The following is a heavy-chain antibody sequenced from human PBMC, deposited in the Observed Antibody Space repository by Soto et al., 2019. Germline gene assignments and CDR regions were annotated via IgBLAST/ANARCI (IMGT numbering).Heavy chain of an antibody. Sequence: QVQLQQWGAGLLKPSETLSLTCAVYGGSFSGYYWSWIRQPPGKGLEWIGEINHSGSTNYNPSLKSRVTISVDTSKNQFSRKLSSVTAADTAVYYCARAEVVVAAIGFDYWGQGTLVTVSS. CDR1: GGSFSGYY. D-gene: IGHD2-15*01. CDR2: INHSGST. V-gene: IGHV4-34*01. J-gene: IGHJ4*02. CDR3: ARAEVVVAAIGFDY.